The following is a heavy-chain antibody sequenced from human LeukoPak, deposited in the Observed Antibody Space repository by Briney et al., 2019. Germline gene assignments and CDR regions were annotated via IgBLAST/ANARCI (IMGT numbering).Heavy chain of an antibody. CDR3: ARVNSFGSGSYIFDS. D-gene: IGHD3-10*01. V-gene: IGHV1-2*02. Sequence: ASVKVSCKASTYTFTDNSIHWVRQAPGQGPQWMGWINPNSGDTHYARNFQDRVTLTRDTSLSTAYMELTSLRSDDTAMYYCARVNSFGSGSYIFDSWGQGTLVTVSS. CDR1: TYTFTDNS. CDR2: INPNSGDT. J-gene: IGHJ4*02.